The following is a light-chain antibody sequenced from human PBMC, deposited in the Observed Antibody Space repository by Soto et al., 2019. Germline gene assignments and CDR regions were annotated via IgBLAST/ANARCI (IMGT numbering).Light chain of an antibody. J-gene: IGKJ2*01. Sequence: DFVMTQAPDSLVVSLGERATINCKSSQSVLYNSNNKNHLGWFQQKPGHPPKLLIYGASFRPSGVPDRFSGSGSGTDFTLTISSLQAEDVAVYYCQQYYSIPFTFGQGTKLEI. V-gene: IGKV4-1*01. CDR1: QSVLYNSNNKNH. CDR3: QQYYSIPFT. CDR2: GAS.